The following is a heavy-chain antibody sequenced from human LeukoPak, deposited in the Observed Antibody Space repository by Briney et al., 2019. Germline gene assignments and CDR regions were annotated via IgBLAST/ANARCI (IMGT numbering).Heavy chain of an antibody. D-gene: IGHD1-26*01. J-gene: IGHJ4*02. CDR1: GFTFSSYS. Sequence: GGSLRLSCAASGFTFSSYSMNWVRQAPGKGLEWVSSISSSSSYIYYADSVKGRFTISRDNAKNSLYLQMNRLRAEDTAVYYCARDLNRYSGSLGDWGQGTLVTVSS. CDR2: ISSSSSYI. V-gene: IGHV3-21*01. CDR3: ARDLNRYSGSLGD.